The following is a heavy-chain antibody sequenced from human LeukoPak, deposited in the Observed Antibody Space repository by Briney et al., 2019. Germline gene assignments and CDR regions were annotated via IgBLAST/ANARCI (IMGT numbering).Heavy chain of an antibody. Sequence: PGGSPRLSCAASGFTVSSNYMSWVRQAPGKGLEWVSVIYSGGSTYYADSVKGRFTISRDNSKNTLYLQMNSLRAEDTAVYYCARVISGWTNYFDYWGQGTLVTVSS. CDR3: ARVISGWTNYFDY. CDR2: IYSGGST. J-gene: IGHJ4*02. D-gene: IGHD6-19*01. CDR1: GFTVSSNY. V-gene: IGHV3-53*01.